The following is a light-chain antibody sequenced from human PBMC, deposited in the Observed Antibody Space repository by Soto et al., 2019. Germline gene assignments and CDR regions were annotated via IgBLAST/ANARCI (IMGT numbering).Light chain of an antibody. J-gene: IGLJ2*01. CDR2: DVN. CDR3: SSYTHGGGEV. Sequence: QSALAQPASVSGSPGQSITISCTGTSSDVGGYNYVSWYQQHPGKAPKLMIYDVNNRPSGVSNRFSGSKSGNAASLTISGLQAEDEADYYCSSYTHGGGEVFGGGTKVTVL. CDR1: SSDVGGYNY. V-gene: IGLV2-14*03.